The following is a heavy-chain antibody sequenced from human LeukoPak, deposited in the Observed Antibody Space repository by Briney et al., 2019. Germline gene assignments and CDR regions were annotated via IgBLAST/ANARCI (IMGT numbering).Heavy chain of an antibody. Sequence: SQTLSLTCTVSGGSISSGSYYWSWIRQPAGKGLEWIGRIYTSGSTSYNPSLKSRVTISVDTSKNQFSLKLSSVTAADTAVYYCARDGVEMATFYFDYWGQGTLVTVSS. CDR1: GGSISSGSYY. D-gene: IGHD5-24*01. J-gene: IGHJ4*02. V-gene: IGHV4-61*02. CDR2: IYTSGST. CDR3: ARDGVEMATFYFDY.